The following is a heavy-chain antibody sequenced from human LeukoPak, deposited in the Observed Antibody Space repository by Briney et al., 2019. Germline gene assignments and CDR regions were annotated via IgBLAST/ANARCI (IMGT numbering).Heavy chain of an antibody. Sequence: GGSLRLSCAASGFTFSTYAMSWVRQAPGKGLEGVSLISARGGRYCADSAKGRFRISRDNSKNTLFLQMHSLRAEDTAVYYCAKDLPTGRPRPIDYWGEGTLVTVSS. J-gene: IGHJ4*02. D-gene: IGHD1-14*01. CDR1: GFTFSTYA. CDR2: ISARGGR. CDR3: AKDLPTGRPRPIDY. V-gene: IGHV3-23*01.